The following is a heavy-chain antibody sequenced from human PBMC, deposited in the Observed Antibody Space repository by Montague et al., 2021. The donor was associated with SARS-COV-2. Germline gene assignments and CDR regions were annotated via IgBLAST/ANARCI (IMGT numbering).Heavy chain of an antibody. J-gene: IGHJ4*02. V-gene: IGHV6-1*01. Sequence: AISGDSVSSNSVAWSWIRQSPPRGLEWLGRTYYRSKWYSDYAPSVRGRLTVNPDASKNEFSLELNYVTPEDTAVYYCVRYSGWFYFDFWGQGTLVTVSS. CDR2: TYYRSKWYS. CDR3: VRYSGWFYFDF. CDR1: GDSVSSNSVA. D-gene: IGHD6-19*01.